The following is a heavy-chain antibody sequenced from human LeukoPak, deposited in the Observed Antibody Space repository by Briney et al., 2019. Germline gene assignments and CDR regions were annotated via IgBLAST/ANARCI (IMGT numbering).Heavy chain of an antibody. Sequence: GGSLRLSCAASGFTFSSYAMSWVRQAPGKGLEWVSVISDSGSGTYYADSVKGRFTITRDNSKNTLFLQMNSLRAEDTAVYYWAKRGCGLDYWGEGTLVTDSS. D-gene: IGHD2-15*01. CDR3: AKRGCGLDY. CDR2: ISDSGSGT. CDR1: GFTFSSYA. V-gene: IGHV3-23*01. J-gene: IGHJ4*02.